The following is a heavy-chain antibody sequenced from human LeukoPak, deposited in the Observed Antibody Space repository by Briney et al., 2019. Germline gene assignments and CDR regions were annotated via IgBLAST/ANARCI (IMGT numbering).Heavy chain of an antibody. CDR3: ARGDYYDSSGYYYAHYFDY. Sequence: GSLRLSCAASGFTFSSYSMNWVRQAPGEGLEWVSSISSSSSYIYYADSVKGRFTISRDNAKNSLYLQMNSLRAEDTAVYYCARGDYYDSSGYYYAHYFDYWGQGTLVTVSS. J-gene: IGHJ4*02. V-gene: IGHV3-21*01. D-gene: IGHD3-22*01. CDR1: GFTFSSYS. CDR2: ISSSSSYI.